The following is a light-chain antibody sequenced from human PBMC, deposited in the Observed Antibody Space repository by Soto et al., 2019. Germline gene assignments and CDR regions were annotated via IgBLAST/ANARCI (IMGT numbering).Light chain of an antibody. CDR2: DAS. CDR3: QQYNNWLWT. V-gene: IGKV3-15*01. J-gene: IGKJ1*01. Sequence: EIVMTQSPATLSVSPGERATLSCRASQSVSRNVAWYQQKPGQAPRLLIHDASTRATGISVRFSGSGSGTEVTLTISSLQSEDFAGYYCQQYNNWLWTFGQGTKVEIK. CDR1: QSVSRN.